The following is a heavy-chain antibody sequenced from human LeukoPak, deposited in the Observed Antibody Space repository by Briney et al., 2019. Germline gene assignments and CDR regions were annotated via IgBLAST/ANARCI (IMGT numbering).Heavy chain of an antibody. CDR2: INPNSGGT. Sequence: ASVKVSCKASGYTFTGYYRHWVRQAPGQGLEWMGWINPNSGGTNYAQKFQGRVTMTRDTSISTAYMELSRLRSDDTAVYYCARGRSMIVVVRDAFDIWGQGTMVTVSS. D-gene: IGHD3-22*01. V-gene: IGHV1-2*02. J-gene: IGHJ3*02. CDR1: GYTFTGYY. CDR3: ARGRSMIVVVRDAFDI.